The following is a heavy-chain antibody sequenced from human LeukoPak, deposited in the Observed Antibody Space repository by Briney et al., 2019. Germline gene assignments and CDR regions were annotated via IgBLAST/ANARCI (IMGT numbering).Heavy chain of an antibody. CDR1: GFTFSSYG. V-gene: IGHV3-30*18. J-gene: IGHJ4*02. D-gene: IGHD3-22*01. Sequence: GGSLRLSCAASGFTFSSYGMHWVRQAPGKGLEWVAVISYDGSNKYYADSVKGRFTISRDNSKNTLYLQMNSLRAEDTAVYYCAKEGGTMIVVVIESYYFDYWGQGTLVTVSS. CDR3: AKEGGTMIVVVIESYYFDY. CDR2: ISYDGSNK.